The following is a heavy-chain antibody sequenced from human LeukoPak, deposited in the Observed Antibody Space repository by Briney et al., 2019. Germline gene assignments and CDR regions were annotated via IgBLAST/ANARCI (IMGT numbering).Heavy chain of an antibody. D-gene: IGHD2-15*01. Sequence: PSETLSLTCTVSGGSICSYYWSWIRQPPGKGLEWIGYIYYSGSTNYNPSLKSRVTISVDTSKNQFSLKLSSVTAADTAVYYCARDGRIEGFDYWGQGTLVTVSS. J-gene: IGHJ4*02. CDR3: ARDGRIEGFDY. CDR2: IYYSGST. V-gene: IGHV4-59*12. CDR1: GGSICSYY.